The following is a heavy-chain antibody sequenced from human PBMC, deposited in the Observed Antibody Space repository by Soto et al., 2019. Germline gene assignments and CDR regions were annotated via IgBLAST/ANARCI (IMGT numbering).Heavy chain of an antibody. J-gene: IGHJ6*01. CDR3: AKDRLELTMVRGVITYGMDV. V-gene: IGHV3-30*18. D-gene: IGHD3-10*01. CDR1: GFTFSSYG. Sequence: QVQLVESGGGVVQPGRSLRLSCAASGFTFSSYGMHWVRQAPGKGLEWVAVISYDGSNKYYADSVKGRFTISRDNSKNTLYLQMNSLRAEDTAVYYCAKDRLELTMVRGVITYGMDVW. CDR2: ISYDGSNK.